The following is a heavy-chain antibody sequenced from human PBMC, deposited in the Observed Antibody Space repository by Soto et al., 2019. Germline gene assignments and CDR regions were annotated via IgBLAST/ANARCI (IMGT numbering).Heavy chain of an antibody. CDR2: IYYSGST. J-gene: IGHJ4*02. CDR1: GGSISSYY. V-gene: IGHV4-59*01. Sequence: LETLSLACTVSGGSISSYYWSWIRQPPGKGLEWIGYIYYSGSTNYNPSLKSRVTISVDTSKDQFSLKLSSVTAADTAVYYCARGGTWDFWSGYYDFDYWGQGTLVTVSS. CDR3: ARGGTWDFWSGYYDFDY. D-gene: IGHD3-3*01.